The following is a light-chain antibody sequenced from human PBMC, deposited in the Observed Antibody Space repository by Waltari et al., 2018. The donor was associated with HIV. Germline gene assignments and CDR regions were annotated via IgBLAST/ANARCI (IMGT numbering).Light chain of an antibody. CDR2: ANN. V-gene: IGLV6-57*03. J-gene: IGLJ3*02. CDR3: QSFDTSTSHWV. CDR1: SGSIARNF. Sequence: NFMLTQPHSVSESPGKTVTISCTRSSGSIARNFVPWYQQHPGSAPTTVIYANNQRHSGVPERCSGAIDRSSNSASLTSSGLKAEDEADYYCQSFDTSTSHWVFGGGTKLTVL.